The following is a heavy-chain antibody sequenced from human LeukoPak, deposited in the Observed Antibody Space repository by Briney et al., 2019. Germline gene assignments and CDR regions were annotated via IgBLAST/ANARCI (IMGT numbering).Heavy chain of an antibody. CDR1: GYTFTGYY. V-gene: IGHV1-2*06. CDR3: ARGGTDY. D-gene: IGHD5-12*01. Sequence: ASVNVSCTASGYTFTGYYIYWVRQAPGQRLEWMGQISPHSGGTNYAQKFQGRVTMTRDTSITTAYMELSNLRSDDTAVYYCARGGTDYWGQGTLVTVSS. J-gene: IGHJ4*02. CDR2: ISPHSGGT.